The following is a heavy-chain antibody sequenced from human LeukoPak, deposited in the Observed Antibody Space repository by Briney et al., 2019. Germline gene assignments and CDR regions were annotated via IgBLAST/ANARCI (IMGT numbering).Heavy chain of an antibody. CDR3: ARDQTYYYDSSGWPPQGHYYYYYGMDV. J-gene: IGHJ6*02. Sequence: GASVKVSCKASGYTFTSYGISWVRQAPGQGLEWMGWISAYNGNTNYAQKLQGRVTMTTDTSTSTAYMELRSLRSDDTAVYYCARDQTYYYDSSGWPPQGHYYYYYGMDVWGQGTTVTVSS. CDR1: GYTFTSYG. D-gene: IGHD3-22*01. CDR2: ISAYNGNT. V-gene: IGHV1-18*01.